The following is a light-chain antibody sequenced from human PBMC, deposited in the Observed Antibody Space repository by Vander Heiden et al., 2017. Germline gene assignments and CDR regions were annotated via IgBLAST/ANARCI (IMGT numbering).Light chain of an antibody. CDR3: QQYYIAPLT. CDR2: WAS. Sequence: DIVMTQSPVSLAVSLGERATINCKSSQSVLYSSNNNNYLAWYQQKPGQPPKLLIYWASTRQSGVPDRFSGSGSGTDFTLTISSLQADDVAVYYCQQYYIAPLTFGGGTRVEIK. V-gene: IGKV4-1*01. CDR1: QSVLYSSNNNNY. J-gene: IGKJ4*02.